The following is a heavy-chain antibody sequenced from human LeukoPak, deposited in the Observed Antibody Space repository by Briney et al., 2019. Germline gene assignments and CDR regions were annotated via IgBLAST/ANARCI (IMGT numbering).Heavy chain of an antibody. CDR1: GGSISSYY. V-gene: IGHV4-59*12. CDR2: IYYTGST. CDR3: ARVSSGATTVDY. Sequence: PSETLSLTCTVSGGSISSYYWSWIRQPPGKGLEWIGYIYYTGSTSYNPSLKSRVTISMDTSKNQFSLKLSSVTAADTAVYYCARVSSGATTVDYWGQGTLVTVSS. J-gene: IGHJ4*02. D-gene: IGHD1-26*01.